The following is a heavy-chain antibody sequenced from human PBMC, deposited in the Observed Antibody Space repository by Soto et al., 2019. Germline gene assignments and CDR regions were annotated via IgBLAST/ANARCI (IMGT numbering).Heavy chain of an antibody. D-gene: IGHD3-3*01. V-gene: IGHV3-23*01. CDR1: GFTFSSYA. CDR2: ISGSGGST. Sequence: PGGSLRLSCAASGFTFSSYAMSWVRQAPGKGLEWVSAISGSGGSTYYADSVKGRFTISRDNSKNTLYLQMNSLRAEDTAAYYCAKDLPGRGYDFWSGYYFSGMDVWGQGTTVTVSS. CDR3: AKDLPGRGYDFWSGYYFSGMDV. J-gene: IGHJ6*02.